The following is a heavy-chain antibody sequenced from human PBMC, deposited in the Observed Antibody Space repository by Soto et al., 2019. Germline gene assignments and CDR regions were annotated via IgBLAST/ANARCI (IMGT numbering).Heavy chain of an antibody. D-gene: IGHD3-10*01. V-gene: IGHV1-8*01. Sequence: QVQLVQSGAEVKKPGASVKVSCKASGYTFTSYDINWVRQATGQGLEWMGWMNPNSGNTGYAQKFQGRVTMTRNTSISTAYMELSSLRSEDTAVYYCARGVWRFGELPDAFDIWGQGTMVTVSS. CDR1: GYTFTSYD. CDR3: ARGVWRFGELPDAFDI. CDR2: MNPNSGNT. J-gene: IGHJ3*02.